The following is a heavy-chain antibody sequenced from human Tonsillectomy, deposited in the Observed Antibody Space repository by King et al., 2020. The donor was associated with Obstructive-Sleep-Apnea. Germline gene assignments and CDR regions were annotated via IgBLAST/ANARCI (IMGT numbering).Heavy chain of an antibody. J-gene: IGHJ4*02. CDR3: ARELYGDYGYDY. CDR1: GFTFTRHW. D-gene: IGHD4-17*01. Sequence: VQLVESGGGLVQPGGSLRLSCAASGFTFTRHWMHWVRQAPGKGLVWVSRINSDGSSTSYADSVKGRFTISRDNAKNKLYLQMNSLRVEDTSVYYCARELYGDYGYDYWGQGTQVTVSS. V-gene: IGHV3-74*01. CDR2: INSDGSST.